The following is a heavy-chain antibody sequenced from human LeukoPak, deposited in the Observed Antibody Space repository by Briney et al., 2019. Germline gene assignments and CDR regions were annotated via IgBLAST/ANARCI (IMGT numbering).Heavy chain of an antibody. D-gene: IGHD2-15*01. CDR3: VVWGSCSGGKCNV. Sequence: PGGSLRLSCAASALTFSSYWMSWVRQAPGKGLEWVAHIHQDGSEIYYVDSVKGRFTISRDNAKNSLFLQMNSLRAEDAAVYYCVVWGSCSGGKCNVWGQGTQVTVSS. CDR2: IHQDGSEI. J-gene: IGHJ4*02. V-gene: IGHV3-7*02. CDR1: ALTFSSYW.